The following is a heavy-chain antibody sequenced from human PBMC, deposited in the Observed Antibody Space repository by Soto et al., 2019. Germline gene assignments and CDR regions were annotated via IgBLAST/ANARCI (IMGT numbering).Heavy chain of an antibody. J-gene: IGHJ4*02. V-gene: IGHV1-8*01. CDR1: GYTFTSYD. Sequence: ASVKVSCKASGYTFTSYDINWVRQATGQGLEWMGWMNPNSGNTGYAQKFQGRVTMTRNTSISTAYMELSSLRSEDTAVYYRARGGRFLEWLPEYYFDYWGQGTLVTVSS. CDR3: ARGGRFLEWLPEYYFDY. CDR2: MNPNSGNT. D-gene: IGHD3-3*01.